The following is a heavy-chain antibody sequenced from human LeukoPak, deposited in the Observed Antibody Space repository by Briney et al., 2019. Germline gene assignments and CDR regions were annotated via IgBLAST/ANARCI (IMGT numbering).Heavy chain of an antibody. CDR3: ASRPTSKRWLAVFDY. CDR2: IYSGGDT. J-gene: IGHJ4*02. V-gene: IGHV3-66*01. Sequence: GGSLRLSCAVSEFTVSSNFMCWVRQAPGRGLEWVSVIYSGGDTYYADSVKGRFTISRDNSKNTVFLQMNSLRAEDTALYYCASRPTSKRWLAVFDYWGRGTLVTVSS. CDR1: EFTVSSNF. D-gene: IGHD6-19*01.